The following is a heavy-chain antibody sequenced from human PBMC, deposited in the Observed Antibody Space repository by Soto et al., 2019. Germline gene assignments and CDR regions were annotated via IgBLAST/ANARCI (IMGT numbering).Heavy chain of an antibody. D-gene: IGHD2-15*01. J-gene: IGHJ4*02. CDR2: ISSSSSYI. V-gene: IGHV3-21*01. CDR3: ARDPTDREYCSGGSCYFY. CDR1: GFTFSSYS. Sequence: GGSLRLSCAASGFTFSSYSMNWVRQAPGKGLEWVSSISSSSSYIYYADSVKGRFTISRDNAKNQLYLQMNSLRAEDTAVYYCARDPTDREYCSGGSCYFYWGQGTLVTVSS.